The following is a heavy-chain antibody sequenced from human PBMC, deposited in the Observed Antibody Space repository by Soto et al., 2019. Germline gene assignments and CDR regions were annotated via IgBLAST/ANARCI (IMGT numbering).Heavy chain of an antibody. Sequence: SETLSLTCTVSGGSISSYYWSWIRQPPGKGLEKIGYIYYSGSTNYNPSLKSRVTISVDTSKNHFSLKLSSVTAADTAVYYCSRDSIWGVTSRDYYYGMDVWGQGTTVTVSS. CDR3: SRDSIWGVTSRDYYYGMDV. J-gene: IGHJ6*02. CDR2: IYYSGST. D-gene: IGHD3-10*01. CDR1: GGSISSYY. V-gene: IGHV4-59*01.